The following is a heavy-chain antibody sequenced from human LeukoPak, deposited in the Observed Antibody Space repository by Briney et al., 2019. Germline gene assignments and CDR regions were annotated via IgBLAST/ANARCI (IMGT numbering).Heavy chain of an antibody. D-gene: IGHD5-24*01. CDR2: IKQDGSKK. Sequence: GGSLRLSCVASGFPFSSYWMTWVRQAPGKGLGWVANIKQDGSKKSYVDSVKGRFTISRDNAKNSLYLQMNSLRAEDTAICYCTRVGYIDEGIDYWGQGTLVTVSS. CDR3: TRVGYIDEGIDY. CDR1: GFPFSSYW. J-gene: IGHJ4*02. V-gene: IGHV3-7*04.